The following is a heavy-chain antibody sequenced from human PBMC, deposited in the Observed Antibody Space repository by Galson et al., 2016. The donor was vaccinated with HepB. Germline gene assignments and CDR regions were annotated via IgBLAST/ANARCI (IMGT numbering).Heavy chain of an antibody. CDR2: ISWNSGRI. CDR3: TKDMAVRASIIKSRGMDV. Sequence: SLRLSCAASGFTFDDHAMHWVRQAPGKGLEWVSGISWNSGRIGYADSVKGRFTISRDNAKNSLYLQMDSLRVEDTAIYYCTKDMAVRASIIKSRGMDVWGQGTTVTVSS. D-gene: IGHD3-10*01. J-gene: IGHJ6*02. V-gene: IGHV3-9*01. CDR1: GFTFDDHA.